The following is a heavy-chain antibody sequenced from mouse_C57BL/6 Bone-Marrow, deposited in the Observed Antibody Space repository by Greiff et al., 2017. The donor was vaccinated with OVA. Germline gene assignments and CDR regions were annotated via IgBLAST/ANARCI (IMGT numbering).Heavy chain of an antibody. J-gene: IGHJ1*03. V-gene: IGHV1-55*01. CDR1: GYTFTSYW. D-gene: IGHD1-1*01. CDR3: AVRKGRRGNDPYFDV. Sequence: QVQLKQPGAELVKPGASVKMSCKASGYTFTSYWITWVKQRPGQGLEWIGDIYPGSGSTNYNEKFKSKATLTVDTSSSTAYMQLSSLTSEDSAVYYCAVRKGRRGNDPYFDVWGTGTTVTVSS. CDR2: IYPGSGST.